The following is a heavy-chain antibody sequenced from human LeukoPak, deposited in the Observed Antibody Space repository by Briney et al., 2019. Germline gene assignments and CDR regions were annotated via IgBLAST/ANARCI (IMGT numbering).Heavy chain of an antibody. D-gene: IGHD3-3*01. CDR2: ISSSSYI. Sequence: GGSLRLSCAASGFTFSSYSMNWVRQAPGKGLGWVSSISSSSYIYYADSVKGRFTISRDNAKNSLYLQMNSLRAEDTAVYYCATDRGWRTSGYYLYYFEYWGQGTLVTFSS. CDR1: GFTFSSYS. V-gene: IGHV3-21*01. CDR3: ATDRGWRTSGYYLYYFEY. J-gene: IGHJ4*02.